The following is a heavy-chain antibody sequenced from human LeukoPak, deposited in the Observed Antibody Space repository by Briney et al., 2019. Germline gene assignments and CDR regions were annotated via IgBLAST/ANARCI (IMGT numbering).Heavy chain of an antibody. CDR1: GFIFGTYG. D-gene: IGHD5-18*01. J-gene: IGHJ4*02. CDR2: IGGSGIRT. V-gene: IGHV3-23*01. CDR3: AKDSHWILFDD. Sequence: PGGSLRLSCAASGFIFGTYGMNWVRQAPGKGLEWVSGIGGSGIRTYYADSVKGRFTISRDNSKNTVYLQMNSLRDEDTAVYYCAKDSHWILFDDWGQGTLVTVSS.